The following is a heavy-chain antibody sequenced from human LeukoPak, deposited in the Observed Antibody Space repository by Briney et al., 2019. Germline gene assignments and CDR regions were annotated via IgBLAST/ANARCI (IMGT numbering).Heavy chain of an antibody. CDR2: IYHSGTT. Sequence: ASGTLSLTRTVSGGSLIPYYWSWIRQPPGKGLEWIGYIYHSGTTNYSPPLKGRATLSVDTSKNQISLRLSSVTAADTAVYFCARVDSGTYYMPFDYWGQGSLVTVSS. CDR3: ARVDSGTYYMPFDY. D-gene: IGHD1-26*01. J-gene: IGHJ4*02. V-gene: IGHV4-59*01. CDR1: GGSLIPYY.